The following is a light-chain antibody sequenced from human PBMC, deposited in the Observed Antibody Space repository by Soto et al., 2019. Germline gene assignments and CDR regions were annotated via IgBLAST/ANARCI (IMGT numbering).Light chain of an antibody. CDR1: QTIRKW. CDR3: QDYNVDSDA. Sequence: DIPMTQPPSTLSGSVGDRVTITCRASQTIRKWLAWYQQKPGKAPKLLLYKASTLKSAVPSRFSRSASGTEFTRTISSLQPDPFVTYYCQDYNVDSDAFGKGTKVELK. V-gene: IGKV1-5*03. J-gene: IGKJ1*01. CDR2: KAS.